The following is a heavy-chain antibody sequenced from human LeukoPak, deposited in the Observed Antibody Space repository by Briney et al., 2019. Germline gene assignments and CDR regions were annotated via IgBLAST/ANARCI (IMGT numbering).Heavy chain of an antibody. CDR2: IYYSGST. CDR1: GVSISSYY. Sequence: KPSETLSLTCTVSGVSISSYYWSWIRQPPGKGLEWIGYIYYSGSTNYNPSLKSRVTISVDTSKNQFSLKLSSVTAADTAVYYCARGAPRAAATSRPFDYWGQGTLVTVSS. D-gene: IGHD6-13*01. J-gene: IGHJ4*02. V-gene: IGHV4-59*01. CDR3: ARGAPRAAATSRPFDY.